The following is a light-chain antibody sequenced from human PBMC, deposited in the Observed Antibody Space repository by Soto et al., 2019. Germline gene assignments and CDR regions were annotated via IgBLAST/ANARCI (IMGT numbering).Light chain of an antibody. CDR2: SAS. J-gene: IGKJ1*01. Sequence: IVLTQSPATLSVSPGERATLSCWASQTLDSMLAWYQQKSGQAPRLLIYSASARATGVPARFSGYGSGTDFTLSISSLQSEDLGVYYCQQYKDWPTTFGQGTKVEV. V-gene: IGKV3-15*01. CDR1: QTLDSM. CDR3: QQYKDWPTT.